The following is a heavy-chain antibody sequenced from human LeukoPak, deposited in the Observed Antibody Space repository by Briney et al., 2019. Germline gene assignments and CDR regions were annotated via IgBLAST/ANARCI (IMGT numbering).Heavy chain of an antibody. CDR1: GVSINSYY. V-gene: IGHV4-39*01. CDR3: ARHGFDYDSSGYFDY. Sequence: SETLSLTCTVSGVSINSYYWSWIRQPPGKGLEWIGSIYYSGSTYYNPSLKSRVTISVDTSKNQFSLKLSSVTAADTAVYYCARHGFDYDSSGYFDYWGQGTLVTVSS. CDR2: IYYSGST. D-gene: IGHD3-22*01. J-gene: IGHJ4*02.